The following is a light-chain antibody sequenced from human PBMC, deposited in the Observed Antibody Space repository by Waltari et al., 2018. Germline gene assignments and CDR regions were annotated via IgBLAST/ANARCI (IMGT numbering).Light chain of an antibody. CDR1: QSITSH. J-gene: IGKJ2*01. V-gene: IGKV1-39*01. Sequence: DIQMTQAPSSLSASVGDRVTMTCRASQSITSHLNWFQQQTGKAPKRLIHTASSLQSGVPSRFSGSGSGTHFTLTITSLQPEDFATYFCQQSYITPYTFGQGTKLEIK. CDR2: TAS. CDR3: QQSYITPYT.